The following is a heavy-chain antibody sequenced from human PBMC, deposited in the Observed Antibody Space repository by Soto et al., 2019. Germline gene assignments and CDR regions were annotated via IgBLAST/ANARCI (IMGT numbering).Heavy chain of an antibody. CDR2: ISYDGSNK. J-gene: IGHJ6*02. CDR1: GFTFSSYA. D-gene: IGHD1-26*01. CDR3: ARDSAGLAGIVGATVGYYYGMDV. Sequence: QVQLVESGGGVVQPGRSLRLSCAASGFTFSSYAMHWVRQAPGKGLEWVAVISYDGSNKYYADSVKGRFTISRDNSKNTLYLQMTSLRAEDTAVYYCARDSAGLAGIVGATVGYYYGMDVWGQGTTVTVSS. V-gene: IGHV3-30-3*01.